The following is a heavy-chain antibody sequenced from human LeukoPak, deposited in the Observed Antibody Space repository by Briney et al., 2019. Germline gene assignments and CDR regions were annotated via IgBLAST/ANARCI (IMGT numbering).Heavy chain of an antibody. Sequence: ASVKVSCKASGYTFTSYGISWVRQAPGQGLEWIGWISAYNGNTNYAQKLQGRVTMTTDTSTSTAYMELRSLRSDDTAVYYCARGHGGYCSSTSCYFGEFDYWGQGTLVTVSS. CDR1: GYTFTSYG. CDR3: ARGHGGYCSSTSCYFGEFDY. J-gene: IGHJ4*02. D-gene: IGHD2-2*01. CDR2: ISAYNGNT. V-gene: IGHV1-18*01.